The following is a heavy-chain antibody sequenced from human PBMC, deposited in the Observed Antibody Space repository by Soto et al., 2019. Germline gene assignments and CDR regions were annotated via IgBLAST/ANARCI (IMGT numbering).Heavy chain of an antibody. J-gene: IGHJ3*02. V-gene: IGHV3-30*18. CDR3: AKEGEGGAFDI. CDR1: GFTFSSYG. D-gene: IGHD1-26*01. Sequence: QVQLVESGGGVAQPGRSLRLSCAASGFTFSSYGMHWVRQAPGKGLEWVAVISYDGSNKYYADSVKGRFTISRDNSKNTLYLQMNSLRAEDTAVYYCAKEGEGGAFDIWGQGTMVTVSS. CDR2: ISYDGSNK.